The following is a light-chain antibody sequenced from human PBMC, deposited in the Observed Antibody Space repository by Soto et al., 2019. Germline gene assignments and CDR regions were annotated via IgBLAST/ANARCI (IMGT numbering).Light chain of an antibody. V-gene: IGKV1-33*01. CDR2: AAS. CDR3: QQYENFPVT. J-gene: IGKJ5*01. CDR1: HDIRKY. Sequence: DIQMTQSPSSLSSSVGARSTITCQASHDIRKYLNWYQQKPGKAPKLLIYAASNLEEVVPSKFTVSGSGTDFTSTISGQQPEDMATYYCQQYENFPVTFAQGTRLESK.